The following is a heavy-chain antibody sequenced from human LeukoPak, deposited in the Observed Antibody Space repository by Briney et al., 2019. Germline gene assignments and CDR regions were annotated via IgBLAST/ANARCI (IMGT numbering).Heavy chain of an antibody. CDR1: GYTFTSYA. V-gene: IGHV7-4-1*02. CDR2: INTNTGNP. J-gene: IGHJ3*02. CDR3: ARGGYYDILTGLLQGGAFDI. D-gene: IGHD3-9*01. Sequence: ASVKVSCKASGYTFTSYAMNWVRQAPGQGLEWMGWINTNTGNPTYAQGFTGRFVFSLDTSVSTAYLQISSLKAEDTAVYYCARGGYYDILTGLLQGGAFDIWGQGTMVTVSS.